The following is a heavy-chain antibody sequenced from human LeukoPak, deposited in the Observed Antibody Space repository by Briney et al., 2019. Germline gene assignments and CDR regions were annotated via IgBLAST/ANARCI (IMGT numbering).Heavy chain of an antibody. Sequence: PGGSLRLSCAASGFTVSKYMSWVRQAPGKGLEWVSYISSSGSTIYYADSVKGRFTISRDNAKNSLYLQMNSLRAEDTAVYYCAELGITMIGGVWGKGTTVTISS. V-gene: IGHV3-48*03. CDR3: AELGITMIGGV. CDR1: GFTVSKY. D-gene: IGHD3-10*02. J-gene: IGHJ6*04. CDR2: ISSSGSTI.